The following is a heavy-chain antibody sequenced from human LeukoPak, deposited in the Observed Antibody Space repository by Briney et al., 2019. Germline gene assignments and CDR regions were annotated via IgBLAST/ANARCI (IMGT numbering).Heavy chain of an antibody. V-gene: IGHV4-61*02. CDR1: GGSISSDNYY. CDR3: LLRRDGYTHFDY. Sequence: PSQTLSLTCTVSGGSISSDNYYGNWIRQPAGKGLEWMGRICTSGSTNYNPSLKTRVTISIDTSKNQFSLKLTSVTAADTAVYYCLLRRDGYTHFDYWGQGTLVTVSS. D-gene: IGHD5-24*01. CDR2: ICTSGST. J-gene: IGHJ4*02.